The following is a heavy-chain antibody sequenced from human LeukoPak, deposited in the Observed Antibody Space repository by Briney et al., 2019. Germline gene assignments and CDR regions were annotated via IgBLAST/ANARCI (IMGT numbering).Heavy chain of an antibody. CDR2: IYYSGST. CDR3: ARESSGYYPPVGYFDY. J-gene: IGHJ4*02. CDR1: GGSISSYY. D-gene: IGHD3-22*01. Sequence: SETLSLTCTVSGGSISSYYWSWIRQPPGKGLEWIGYIYYSGSTNYNPSLKSRVTISVDTSKNQFSLKLSSVTAADTAVYYCARESSGYYPPVGYFDYWGQGTLVTVSS. V-gene: IGHV4-59*01.